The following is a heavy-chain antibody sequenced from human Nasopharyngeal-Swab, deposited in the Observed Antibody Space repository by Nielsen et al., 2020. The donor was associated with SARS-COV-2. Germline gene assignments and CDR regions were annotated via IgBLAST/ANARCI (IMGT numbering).Heavy chain of an antibody. CDR2: IYYSGST. CDR3: ARAHSAPWFGINYFDY. CDR1: GGSISSSSYY. D-gene: IGHD3-10*01. Sequence: SETLSLTCTVSGGSISSSSYYWGWIRQPPGKGLEWIGSIYYSGSTYYNPSLKSRVTISVDTSKNQFSLKLTSVTAADTAVYYCARAHSAPWFGINYFDYWGQGTLVTVSS. V-gene: IGHV4-39*07. J-gene: IGHJ4*02.